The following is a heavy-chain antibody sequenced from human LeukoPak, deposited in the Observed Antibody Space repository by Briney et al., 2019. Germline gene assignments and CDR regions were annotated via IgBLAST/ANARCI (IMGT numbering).Heavy chain of an antibody. CDR1: GGSISSYY. Sequence: SETLSLTCTVSGGSISSYYWSWIRQPPGKGLEWIGYIYYSGSTNYNPSLKSRVTISVDTSKNQFSLKLSSVTAADTAVYYCASLYSSGWYKYPDYWGEGTLVTVSS. J-gene: IGHJ4*02. D-gene: IGHD6-19*01. CDR2: IYYSGST. V-gene: IGHV4-59*01. CDR3: ASLYSSGWYKYPDY.